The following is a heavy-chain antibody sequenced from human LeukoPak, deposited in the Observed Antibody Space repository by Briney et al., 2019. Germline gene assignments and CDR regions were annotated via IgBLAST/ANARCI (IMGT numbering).Heavy chain of an antibody. CDR2: IDWDDDK. D-gene: IGHD1-26*01. V-gene: IGHV2-70*11. J-gene: IGHJ4*02. CDR3: ARIRMGATTSPLDY. CDR1: GFSLSTSGMC. Sequence: ESGPALVKPTQTLTLTCTFSGFSLSTSGMCVSWIRQPPGKALQWLARIDWDDDKYYSTSLKTRLTISKDTSKNQVVLTMTNMDPVDTATYYCARIRMGATTSPLDYWGQGTLVTVSS.